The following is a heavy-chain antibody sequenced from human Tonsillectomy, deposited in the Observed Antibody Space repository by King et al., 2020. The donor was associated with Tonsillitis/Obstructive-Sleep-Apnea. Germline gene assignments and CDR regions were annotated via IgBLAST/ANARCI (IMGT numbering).Heavy chain of an antibody. CDR3: ARLLTGYNWFDP. J-gene: IGHJ5*02. V-gene: IGHV3-53*01. D-gene: IGHD7-27*01. CDR1: GFTVSSNY. Sequence: VQLVESGGGLIQPGGSLRLSCAASGFTVSSNYMSWVRQAPGRGLEWVSVIYSGGSTYYADSVKGRFTISRDNSKNTLYLKMNSLRAEDTAVYYCARLLTGYNWFDPWGQGTLVTVSS. CDR2: IYSGGST.